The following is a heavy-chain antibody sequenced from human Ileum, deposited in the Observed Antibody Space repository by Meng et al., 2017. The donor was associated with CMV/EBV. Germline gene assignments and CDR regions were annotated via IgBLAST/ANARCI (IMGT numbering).Heavy chain of an antibody. CDR1: GFSFSNYA. Sequence: GSLRLSCAASGFSFSNYAMSWVRQASGKGVEWVASISGSGVNTYYAESVKGRFTISRDNSKDTLYLQTNSLKVEDTAVYYCAKDMAFWGQGTLVTVSS. CDR3: AKDMAF. J-gene: IGHJ4*02. D-gene: IGHD3-10*01. CDR2: ISGSGVNT. V-gene: IGHV3-23*01.